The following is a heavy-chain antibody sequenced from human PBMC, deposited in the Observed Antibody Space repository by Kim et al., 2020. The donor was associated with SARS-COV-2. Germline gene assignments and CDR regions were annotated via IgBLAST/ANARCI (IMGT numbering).Heavy chain of an antibody. CDR2: ISWNSGSI. J-gene: IGHJ4*02. CDR3: AVEIVATTDY. CDR1: GFTFDDYA. V-gene: IGHV3-9*01. Sequence: GGSLRLSCAASGFTFDDYAMHWVRQAPGKGLEWVSGISWNSGSIGYADSVKGRFTISRDNAKNSLYLQMNSLRAEDTALYYCAVEIVATTDYWGQGTLGT. D-gene: IGHD5-12*01.